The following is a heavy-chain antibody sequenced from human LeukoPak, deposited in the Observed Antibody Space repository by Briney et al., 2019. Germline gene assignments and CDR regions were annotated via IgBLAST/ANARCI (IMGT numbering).Heavy chain of an antibody. J-gene: IGHJ5*02. Sequence: KTSETLSLTCAVYGGSFSGYYWSWIRQPPGKGLEWIGEINHSGSTNYNPSLKSRVTISVDTSKNQFSLKLSSVTAADTAVYYCARMVRGVRFYSWFDPWGQGTLVTVSS. V-gene: IGHV4-34*01. CDR3: ARMVRGVRFYSWFDP. CDR2: INHSGST. D-gene: IGHD3-10*01. CDR1: GGSFSGYY.